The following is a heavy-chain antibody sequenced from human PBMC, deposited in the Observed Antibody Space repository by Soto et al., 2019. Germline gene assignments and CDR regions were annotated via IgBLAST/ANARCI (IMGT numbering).Heavy chain of an antibody. D-gene: IGHD1-7*01. CDR1: GFTFSSYA. V-gene: IGHV3-23*01. CDR3: AKDQGWDYRDNYGMDV. CDR2: ISVSGGST. Sequence: EVQLLESGGGLVQPGGSLRLSCEASGFTFSSYAMSWVRQAPGKGLEWVSAISVSGGSTYYADSVKGRFTISRDNSKNTLYRQMNSLRAEDTAVYYCAKDQGWDYRDNYGMDVWGQGTTVTVSS. J-gene: IGHJ6*02.